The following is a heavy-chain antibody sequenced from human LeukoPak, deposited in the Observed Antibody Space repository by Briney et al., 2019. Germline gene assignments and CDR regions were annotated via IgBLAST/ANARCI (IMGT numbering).Heavy chain of an antibody. V-gene: IGHV4-59*01. J-gene: IGHJ5*02. D-gene: IGHD6-13*01. CDR1: GVSIRSYY. Sequence: SETLSLTCTVSGVSIRSYYWSWLRQPPGKGLEWIGYIYYSGSTKYNPSLKSRVTISVDTSKNQFSLKLSSVTAADTAVYYCARANSSSWWYDGNWFDPWGQGTLVTVSS. CDR3: ARANSSSWWYDGNWFDP. CDR2: IYYSGST.